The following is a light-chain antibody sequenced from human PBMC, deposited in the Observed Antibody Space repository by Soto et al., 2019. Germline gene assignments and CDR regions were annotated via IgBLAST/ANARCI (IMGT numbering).Light chain of an antibody. CDR2: GAS. CDR3: QQYGSSPRT. Sequence: EIVLTQSPGTLSLSPGESATLSCRASQSVSSNSLAWYQQIPGQAPRLLIYGASSRAPGIPDRFSGSGSGTDFTLTISRLEPEDFAVYYCQQYGSSPRTFGQGTKVEIK. V-gene: IGKV3-20*01. J-gene: IGKJ1*01. CDR1: QSVSSNS.